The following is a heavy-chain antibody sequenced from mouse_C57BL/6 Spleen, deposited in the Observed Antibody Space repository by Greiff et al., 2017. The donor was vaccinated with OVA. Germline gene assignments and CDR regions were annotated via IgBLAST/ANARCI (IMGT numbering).Heavy chain of an antibody. V-gene: IGHV6-3*01. D-gene: IGHD1-1*02. CDR1: GFTFSNYW. Sequence: EVQRVESGGGLVQPGGSMKLSCVASGFTFSNYWMNWVRQSPEKGLEWVAKIRLKSDNYATHYAESVKGRFTISRDDSKSSVYLQMNTLRAEDTEIDYCTMDYYGGLYFDYWGQGTTLTVSS. CDR2: IRLKSDNYAT. CDR3: TMDYYGGLYFDY. J-gene: IGHJ2*01.